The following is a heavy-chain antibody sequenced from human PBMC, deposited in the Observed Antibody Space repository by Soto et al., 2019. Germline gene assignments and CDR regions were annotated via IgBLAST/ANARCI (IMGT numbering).Heavy chain of an antibody. CDR1: GGSNSSYY. Sequence: SETLSLTCTVSGGSNSSYYWSWIRQPPGKGLEWIGYIYYSGSTNYNPSLKSRVTISVDTSKNQFSLKLSSVTAADTAVYYCARVGRDGYNSFDYWGQGTLVTVSS. CDR2: IYYSGST. J-gene: IGHJ4*02. V-gene: IGHV4-59*01. CDR3: ARVGRDGYNSFDY. D-gene: IGHD5-12*01.